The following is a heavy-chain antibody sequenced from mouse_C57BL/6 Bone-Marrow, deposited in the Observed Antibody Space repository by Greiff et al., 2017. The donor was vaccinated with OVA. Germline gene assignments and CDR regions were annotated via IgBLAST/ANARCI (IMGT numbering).Heavy chain of an antibody. CDR1: GYTFTDYY. J-gene: IGHJ2*01. V-gene: IGHV1-26*01. Sequence: VQLQQSGPELVKPGASVKISCKASGYTFTDYYMNWVKQSHGKSLEWIGDINPNNGGTSYNQKFKGKATLTVDKSSSIAYMELRSLTSEDSAVYYCARDWDGFDYWGQGTTLTVSS. CDR3: ARDWDGFDY. D-gene: IGHD4-1*01. CDR2: INPNNGGT.